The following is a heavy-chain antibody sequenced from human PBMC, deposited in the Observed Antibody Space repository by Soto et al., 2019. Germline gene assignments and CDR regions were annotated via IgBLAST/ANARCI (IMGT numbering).Heavy chain of an antibody. CDR1: GSAFSYFG. CDR2: ISPYNGNT. Sequence: ASVKVSCKSSGSAFSYFGITWVRQAPGQGLEWMGWISPYNGNTNYAQKFQGRVTMTTDSSTNTAYMELRSLRSDDTAVYYCARVYGDYGAFDYWGQGTLVTVSS. J-gene: IGHJ4*02. CDR3: ARVYGDYGAFDY. D-gene: IGHD4-17*01. V-gene: IGHV1-18*01.